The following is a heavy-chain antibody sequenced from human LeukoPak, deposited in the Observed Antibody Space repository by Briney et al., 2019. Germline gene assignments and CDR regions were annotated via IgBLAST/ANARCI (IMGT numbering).Heavy chain of an antibody. CDR3: ARERSRWGGLIDY. CDR2: IGGSNYYRGST. Sequence: PSETLSLTCTVSGASISSSAYYWGWIRQPPGKGLEWIGSIGGSNYYRGSTYYNPSLKSRVTIHVDTSKDQFSLKLSSVTAADTAVYYCARERSRWGGLIDYWGQGTLVTVSS. V-gene: IGHV4-39*02. D-gene: IGHD3-16*01. J-gene: IGHJ4*02. CDR1: GASISSSAYY.